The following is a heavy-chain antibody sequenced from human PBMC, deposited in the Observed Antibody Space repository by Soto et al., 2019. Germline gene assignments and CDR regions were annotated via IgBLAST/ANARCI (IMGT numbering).Heavy chain of an antibody. D-gene: IGHD5-18*01. CDR3: ARTRSRGQNYGYDY. J-gene: IGHJ4*02. Sequence: QVQLVQSGAEVKKPGSSVKVSCKASGGTFSSNAINWVRQAPGQGLEWMGRIIPIFGTTDYAQRFQGRVTITADESTSTAYMELSSLRSEDTAMYYCARTRSRGQNYGYDYWGQGTQVTVSS. CDR1: GGTFSSNA. V-gene: IGHV1-69*01. CDR2: IIPIFGTT.